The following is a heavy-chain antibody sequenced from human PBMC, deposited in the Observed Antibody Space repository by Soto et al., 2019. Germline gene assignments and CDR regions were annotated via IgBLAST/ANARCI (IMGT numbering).Heavy chain of an antibody. Sequence: EXLKISCQTSGYXFSNFWLAWVRHMPGEGLELLGIIYPDDSDTRYSPSFLGHVTISADKSIQTTYLQWSSMKASYTAISFCASSVLVTSTMNYFDLWGQGTLATVSS. CDR1: GYXFSNFW. J-gene: IGHJ4*02. D-gene: IGHD2-8*02. CDR3: ASSVLVTSTMNYFDL. CDR2: IYPDDSDT. V-gene: IGHV5-51*01.